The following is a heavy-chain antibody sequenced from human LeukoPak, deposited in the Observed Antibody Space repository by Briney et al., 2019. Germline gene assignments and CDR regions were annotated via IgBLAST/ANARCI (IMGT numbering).Heavy chain of an antibody. V-gene: IGHV4-39*01. D-gene: IGHD5-18*01. J-gene: IGHJ4*02. CDR3: ARRYTVMVARYFDY. CDR1: GDSISSDSSY. CDR2: IHHSGGT. Sequence: PSETLSLTCTVSGDSISSDSSYWGWIRQPPGKGLERIGSIHHSGGTYYNPSLKSRVTISVDTSKNQFSLKLSSVTAADTAVYYCARRYTVMVARYFDYWGQGTLVTVSS.